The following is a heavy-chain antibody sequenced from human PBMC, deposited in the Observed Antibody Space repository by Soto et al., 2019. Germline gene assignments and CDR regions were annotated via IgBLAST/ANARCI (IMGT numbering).Heavy chain of an antibody. CDR1: GFTFSSYA. CDR2: ISYDGSNK. CDR3: ARALRN. V-gene: IGHV3-30-3*01. J-gene: IGHJ4*02. D-gene: IGHD2-15*01. Sequence: QVQLVESGGGVVQPGRSLRLSCAASGFTFSSYAMHWVRQAPGKGLEWVAVISYDGSNKYYADSVKGRFTISRDNSKNTLYLQMNSRRAEDTAVYYCARALRNWGQGTLVTVSS.